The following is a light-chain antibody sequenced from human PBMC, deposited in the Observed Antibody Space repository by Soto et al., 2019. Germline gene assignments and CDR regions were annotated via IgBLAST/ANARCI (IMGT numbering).Light chain of an antibody. CDR2: EVT. CDR3: LSYTTSSSYV. CDR1: SSDVGAYNR. J-gene: IGLJ1*01. Sequence: ALTQPASVSGSPGQSITISCTGTSSDVGAYNRVSWYQQRSGKAPKLMVYEVTNRPSGVSDRFSGSKSGNTASLTISGLQAEDEADYYCLSYTTSSSYVFGTGTKVTVL. V-gene: IGLV2-14*01.